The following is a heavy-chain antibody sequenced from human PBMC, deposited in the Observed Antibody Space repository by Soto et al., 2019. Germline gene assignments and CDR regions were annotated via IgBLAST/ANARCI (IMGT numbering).Heavy chain of an antibody. CDR3: ARLKGNSWLDS. Sequence: SQTLSLTCAISGDSVSSNSAAWSWIRQSPSRGLEWLGRTFYRSKWYNDYAVSVKGRITINQDTSKNLFSLQLNSVTPDDTAVYYCARLKGNSWLDSWGQGTLVTVSS. J-gene: IGHJ5*01. CDR2: TFYRSKWYN. V-gene: IGHV6-1*01. CDR1: GDSVSSNSAA.